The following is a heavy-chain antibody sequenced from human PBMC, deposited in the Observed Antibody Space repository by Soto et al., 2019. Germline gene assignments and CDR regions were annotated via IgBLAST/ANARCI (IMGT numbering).Heavy chain of an antibody. D-gene: IGHD3-9*01. CDR2: IYYSGST. J-gene: IGHJ4*02. CDR3: ASIYYDILTGYQTNDY. V-gene: IGHV4-39*01. Sequence: PSETLSLTCTVSGGSISSSSYYWGWIRQPPGKGLEWIGSIYYSGSTYYNPSLKSRVTISVDTSKNQFSLKLSSVTAADTAVYYCASIYYDILTGYQTNDYWGQGTLVTVSS. CDR1: GGSISSSSYY.